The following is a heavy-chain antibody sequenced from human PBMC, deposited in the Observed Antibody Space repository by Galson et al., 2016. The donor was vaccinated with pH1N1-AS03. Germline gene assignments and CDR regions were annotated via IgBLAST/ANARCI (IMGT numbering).Heavy chain of an antibody. Sequence: SLRLSCAASGFTFSNYWMHWVRQVPGRGLMWVSGIKSGGGDTRYADSVKGRFIISRDDAKNTLYLQMNSLRAEDTALYYCARDPDPNTIGWYYFDNWGQGILVTVSS. CDR1: GFTFSNYW. D-gene: IGHD6-19*01. CDR3: ARDPDPNTIGWYYFDN. CDR2: IKSGGGDT. V-gene: IGHV3-74*01. J-gene: IGHJ4*01.